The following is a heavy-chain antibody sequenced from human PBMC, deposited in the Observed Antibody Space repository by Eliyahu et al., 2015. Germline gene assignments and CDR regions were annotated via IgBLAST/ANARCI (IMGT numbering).Heavy chain of an antibody. J-gene: IGHJ4*02. D-gene: IGHD3-10*01. CDR2: ISSSSSYI. V-gene: IGHV3-21*01. CDR1: GFTFSSXS. CDR3: ASDGLAQGSIDY. Sequence: EVQLVESGGGLVKPGGSLRLSCXASGFTFSSXSMNWVRQAPGKGLEWXSSISSSSSYIYYADSVKGRFTISRDNAKNSLYLQMNSLRAEDTAVYYCASDGLAQGSIDYWGQGTLVTVSS.